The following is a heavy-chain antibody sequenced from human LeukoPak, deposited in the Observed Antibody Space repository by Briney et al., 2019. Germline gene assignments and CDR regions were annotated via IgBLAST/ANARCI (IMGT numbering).Heavy chain of an antibody. CDR3: AKVPYSDYGSGRPPFMDV. V-gene: IGHV3-23*01. J-gene: IGHJ6*02. D-gene: IGHD3-10*01. Sequence: GGSLRLSCAASGFTFSNYAMSWVRQAPGKGLEWVSTIDYSGGSTCYADSVKGRFTISRGNSKNTLYMQMNSLRAEDTAIYYCAKVPYSDYGSGRPPFMDVWGQGTTVAVS. CDR1: GFTFSNYA. CDR2: IDYSGGST.